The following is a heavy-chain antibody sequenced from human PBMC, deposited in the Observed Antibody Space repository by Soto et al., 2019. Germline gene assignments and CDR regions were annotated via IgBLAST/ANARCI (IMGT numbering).Heavy chain of an antibody. V-gene: IGHV3-33*01. CDR3: ARDVGGNYAGGDAFDI. CDR1: GFTFSSYG. CDR2: IWYDGSNK. Sequence: GGSLRLSCAASGFTFSSYGMHWVRQAPGKGLEWVAVIWYDGSNKYYADSVKGRFTISRDNSKNTLYLQMNSLRAEDTAVYYCARDVGGNYAGGDAFDIWGQGTMVTVSS. J-gene: IGHJ3*02. D-gene: IGHD1-7*01.